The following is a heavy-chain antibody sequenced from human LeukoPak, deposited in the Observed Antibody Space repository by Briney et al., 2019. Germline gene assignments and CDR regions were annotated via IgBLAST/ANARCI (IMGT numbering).Heavy chain of an antibody. Sequence: GGSLRLSCAASGFTFDDYAMHWVRQAPGKGLEWVSLISWDGGSTYYADSVKGRFTISRDNSKNSLYLQMNSLRAEDTALYYCAKDYGYYYYYMDVWGKGTTVTVSS. CDR2: ISWDGGST. CDR1: GFTFDDYA. V-gene: IGHV3-43D*03. D-gene: IGHD4-17*01. CDR3: AKDYGYYYYYMDV. J-gene: IGHJ6*03.